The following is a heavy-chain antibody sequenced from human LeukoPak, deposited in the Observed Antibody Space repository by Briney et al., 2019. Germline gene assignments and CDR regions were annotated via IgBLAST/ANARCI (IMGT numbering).Heavy chain of an antibody. J-gene: IGHJ4*02. V-gene: IGHV1-2*02. Sequence: ASVKVSCKASGYTFISFYIHWVRQAPGQGLEWMGIINPTGGSTNYAQKFQGRVTMTRDTSTSTAYKELSRLRSDDTAVYYCARVRRVTFGGVTQFDYWGQGTLVTVSS. CDR3: ARVRRVTFGGVTQFDY. CDR2: INPTGGST. CDR1: GYTFISFY. D-gene: IGHD3-16*01.